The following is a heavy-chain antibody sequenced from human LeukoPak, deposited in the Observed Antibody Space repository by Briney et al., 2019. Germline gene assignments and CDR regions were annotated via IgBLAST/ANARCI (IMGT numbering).Heavy chain of an antibody. D-gene: IGHD3-10*01. V-gene: IGHV4-59*12. J-gene: IGHJ4*02. Sequence: SETLSLTCTVSGGSISSYYWSWIRQPPGKGLEWIGYIYYSGSTYYNPSLKSRVTISVDTSKNQFSLKLSSVTAADTAVYYCARESPGAYFDYWGQGTLVTVSS. CDR3: ARESPGAYFDY. CDR1: GGSISSYY. CDR2: IYYSGST.